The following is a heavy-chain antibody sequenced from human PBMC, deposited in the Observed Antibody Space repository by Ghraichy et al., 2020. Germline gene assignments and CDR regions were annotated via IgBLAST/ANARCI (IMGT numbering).Heavy chain of an antibody. CDR3: ARDTRPYYYDSSGYYDYYGMDV. D-gene: IGHD3-22*01. J-gene: IGHJ6*02. CDR2: ISSSSSYI. Sequence: GGSLRLSCAASGFTFSSYSMNWVRQAPGKGLEWVSSISSSSSYIYYADSVKGRFTISRDNAKNSLYLQMNSLRAEDTAVYYCARDTRPYYYDSSGYYDYYGMDVWGQGTTVTVSS. CDR1: GFTFSSYS. V-gene: IGHV3-21*01.